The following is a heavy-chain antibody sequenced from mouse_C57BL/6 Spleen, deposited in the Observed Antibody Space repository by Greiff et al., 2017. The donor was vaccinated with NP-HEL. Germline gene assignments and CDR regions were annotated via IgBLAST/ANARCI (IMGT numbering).Heavy chain of an antibody. CDR1: GFSLTSYG. CDR3: ARAYYSNYGFDY. Sequence: VMLVESGPGLVQPSQSLSITCTVSGFSLTSYGVHWVRQSPGKGLEWLGVIWSGGSTDYNAAFISRLSISKDNSKSQVFFKMNRLQADDTAIYYCARAYYSNYGFDYWGQGTTLTVSS. D-gene: IGHD2-5*01. J-gene: IGHJ2*01. CDR2: IWSGGST. V-gene: IGHV2-2*01.